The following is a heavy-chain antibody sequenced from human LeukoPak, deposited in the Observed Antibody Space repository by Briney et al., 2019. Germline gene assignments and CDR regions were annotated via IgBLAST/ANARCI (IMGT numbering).Heavy chain of an antibody. CDR1: GYTFSDYY. V-gene: IGHV1-2*02. Sequence: ASVKVSCKASGYTFSDYYMHWVRQAPGQGLEWMGWINPNSGGTNYAQNFQGRVTMTRDTSISTAYMDLSSLRFDDTAVYYCARRRGTYLDYWGQGSLVTVSS. J-gene: IGHJ4*02. CDR2: INPNSGGT. D-gene: IGHD3-16*01. CDR3: ARRRGTYLDY.